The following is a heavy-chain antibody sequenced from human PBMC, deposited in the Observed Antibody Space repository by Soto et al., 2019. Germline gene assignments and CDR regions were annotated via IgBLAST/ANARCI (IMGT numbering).Heavy chain of an antibody. D-gene: IGHD3-16*01. J-gene: IGHJ4*02. CDR2: ISWNSGSI. CDR1: GFTFDDYA. CDR3: TKGIWGGRNILGYYFDY. Sequence: VQLVESGGGLVQPGRSLRLSCAASGFTFDDYAMHWVRQAPGKGLEWVSGISWNSGSIGYADSVKGRFTISRDNAKNSLYLQMNSLRAEDTALYYCTKGIWGGRNILGYYFDYWGQGTLVTVSS. V-gene: IGHV3-9*01.